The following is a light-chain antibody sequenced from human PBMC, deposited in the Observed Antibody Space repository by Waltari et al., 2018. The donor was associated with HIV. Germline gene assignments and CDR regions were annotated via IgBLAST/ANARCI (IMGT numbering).Light chain of an antibody. J-gene: IGLJ1*01. Sequence: QSVLTQPPSASGTLGQRVTISCPGSNSTVGSQYVYWYQQVPGPAPKQLIYRNAQGRSGVPDRFSASKSGASASLSISGLRSEDEADYCCVAWDDSPSGFAFGTGTKVTVL. V-gene: IGLV1-47*01. CDR1: NSTVGSQY. CDR2: RNA. CDR3: VAWDDSPSGFA.